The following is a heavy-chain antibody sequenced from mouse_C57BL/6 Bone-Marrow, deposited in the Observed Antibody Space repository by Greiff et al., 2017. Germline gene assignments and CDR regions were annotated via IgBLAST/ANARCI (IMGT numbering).Heavy chain of an antibody. Sequence: QVQLQQPGAELVMPGASVKLSCKASGYTFTSYWMHWVKQRPGQGLEWIGEIDPSDSYTNYNQKFKGKSTLTVDKSSSTAYMQLSILTAEDSAVYYCAREGWPSYYFDYWGQGTTLTVSS. CDR1: GYTFTSYW. J-gene: IGHJ2*01. V-gene: IGHV1-69*01. CDR3: AREGWPSYYFDY. CDR2: IDPSDSYT. D-gene: IGHD2-3*01.